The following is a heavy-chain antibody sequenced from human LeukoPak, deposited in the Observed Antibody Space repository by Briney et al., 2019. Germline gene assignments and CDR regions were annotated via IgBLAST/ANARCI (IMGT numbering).Heavy chain of an antibody. CDR3: AKAPVTSCRGAFCYPFDY. D-gene: IGHD2-15*01. CDR2: ISTSSSYI. Sequence: PGGSLRLSCVASGFTFSSYSMNWVRQAPGKGLEWVSFISTSSSYIHYAASVRGRFTISRDTFRSTLYLQMNSLRAEDAAVYYCAKAPVTSCRGAFCYPFDYWGQGTLVTVSS. J-gene: IGHJ4*02. CDR1: GFTFSSYS. V-gene: IGHV3-21*04.